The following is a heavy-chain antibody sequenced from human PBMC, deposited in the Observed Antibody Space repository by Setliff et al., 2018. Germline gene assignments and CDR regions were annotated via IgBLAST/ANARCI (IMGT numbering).Heavy chain of an antibody. CDR3: ARSPAVLGIVYLDP. Sequence: SVKVSCKASGDSFNNYAISWVRQAPGQGLEWMGGIIPMFGTPAYAQKFQDRVTITTDESTSTAYMELDSLRSEGTAVYYCARSPAVLGIVYLDPWGQGTLVTVSS. D-gene: IGHD2-15*01. J-gene: IGHJ5*02. CDR1: GDSFNNYA. CDR2: IIPMFGTP. V-gene: IGHV1-69*05.